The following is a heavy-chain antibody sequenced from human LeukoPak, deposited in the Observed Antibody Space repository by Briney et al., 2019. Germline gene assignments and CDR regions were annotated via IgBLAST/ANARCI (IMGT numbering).Heavy chain of an antibody. CDR1: GYSISSGYY. D-gene: IGHD3-10*01. Sequence: SETLSLTCAVSGYSISSGYYWGWIRQSPGKGLEWIGIIYHSGRTYFNPSLRTRVTIFVDTSKNQFSLKLSSVTAADTAVYYCARYGSGSEYFDYWGQGTLVTVSS. CDR3: ARYGSGSEYFDY. CDR2: IYHSGRT. J-gene: IGHJ4*02. V-gene: IGHV4-38-2*01.